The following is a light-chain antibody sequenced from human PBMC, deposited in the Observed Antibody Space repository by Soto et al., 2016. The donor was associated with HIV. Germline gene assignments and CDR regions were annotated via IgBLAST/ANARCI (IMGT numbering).Light chain of an antibody. CDR2: KAS. J-gene: IGKJ1*01. CDR1: QRISSW. V-gene: IGKV1-5*03. CDR3: QQYNTYPRT. Sequence: DIQMTQSPSTLSASVGDRVTITCRASQRISSWLAWYQQKPGKAPKLLIYKASTLESGVPSRFSGSGSGTEFTLTISSLQPDDFAIYYCQQYNTYPRTFGQGTKVDIK.